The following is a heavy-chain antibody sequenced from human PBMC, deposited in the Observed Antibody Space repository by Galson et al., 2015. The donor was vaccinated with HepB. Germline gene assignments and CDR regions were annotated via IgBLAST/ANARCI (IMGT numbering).Heavy chain of an antibody. V-gene: IGHV3-7*03. J-gene: IGHJ4*02. CDR2: VDKYGFDK. CDR1: GFTFSNYW. D-gene: IGHD5-18*01. CDR3: AALDTAKPQASGF. Sequence: SLRLSCAASGFTFSNYWMSWVRQAPGKGPEWLANVDKYGFDKYYVDSVKDRFTISRDNAKNSMYLQMDSLRGKDTAVYYCAALDTAKPQASGFWGRGTRVSVSS.